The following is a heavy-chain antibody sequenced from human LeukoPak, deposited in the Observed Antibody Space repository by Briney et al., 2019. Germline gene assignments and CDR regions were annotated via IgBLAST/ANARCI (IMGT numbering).Heavy chain of an antibody. CDR3: ARGGLYYYDSSGYQGYYFDY. J-gene: IGHJ4*02. Sequence: ASVKVSCKASGYTFTSYGISWVRQAPGQGLEWMGWISAYNGNTNYAQKLQGRVTMTTDTSTSTAYMELSSLRSEDTAVYYCARGGLYYYDSSGYQGYYFDYWGQGTLVTVSS. V-gene: IGHV1-18*01. D-gene: IGHD3-22*01. CDR1: GYTFTSYG. CDR2: ISAYNGNT.